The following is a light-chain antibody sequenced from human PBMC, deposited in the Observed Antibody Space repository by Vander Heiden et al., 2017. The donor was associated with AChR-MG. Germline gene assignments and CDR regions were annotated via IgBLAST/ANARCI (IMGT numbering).Light chain of an antibody. CDR2: QDS. CDR1: KLGNKY. J-gene: IGLJ1*01. Sequence: YALTQPPSVSVSPGQTASITCSGAKLGNKYACWDQQKPGQYPVLVIYQDSKRPSGIPGRFSGSNSGNTAALTISGTQAMDEDNYYCQAWDSSTSVFGTGDQVHRP. CDR3: QAWDSSTSV. V-gene: IGLV3-1*01.